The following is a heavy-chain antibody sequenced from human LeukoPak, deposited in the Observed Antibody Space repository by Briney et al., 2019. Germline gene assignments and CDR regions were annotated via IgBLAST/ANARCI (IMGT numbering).Heavy chain of an antibody. J-gene: IGHJ4*02. D-gene: IGHD2-8*01. Sequence: PGGSLRLSCAASGFSFSNYAMHWVRQAPAKGPEWVSRIQNDGSSTVYADSVKGRFTISRDNAKNTLYLQMNTLRVEDTAVYYCVCYGIAPPYWGQGTLVTVSS. V-gene: IGHV3-74*01. CDR1: GFSFSNYA. CDR2: IQNDGSST. CDR3: VCYGIAPPY.